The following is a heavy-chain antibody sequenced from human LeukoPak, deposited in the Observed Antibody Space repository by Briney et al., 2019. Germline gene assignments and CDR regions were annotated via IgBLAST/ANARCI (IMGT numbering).Heavy chain of an antibody. CDR1: GYTLTELS. D-gene: IGHD1-7*01. CDR2: FDPEDGET. Sequence: GASVKVSCKVSGYTLTELSMHWVRQAPGKGLEWMGGFDPEDGETIYAQKFQGRVTMTEDTSTDTAYMELSSLRSEDTAVYYCATPSPLKLELRPHDAFDIWGQGTMVTVSS. V-gene: IGHV1-24*01. J-gene: IGHJ3*02. CDR3: ATPSPLKLELRPHDAFDI.